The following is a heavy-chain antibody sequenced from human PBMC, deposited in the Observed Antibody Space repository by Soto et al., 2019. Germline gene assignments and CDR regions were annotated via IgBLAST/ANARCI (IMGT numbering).Heavy chain of an antibody. CDR2: VYYTGRT. CDR1: GGSSKSGSYY. V-gene: IGHV4-61*01. Sequence: PSETLSLTCTVSGGSSKSGSYYWSWVRQPPGKGLEWIGYVYYTGRTSYSPSLKSRVTISADTSKNQFSLILTSVTAADTAVYYCARDYDYFGHWGQGSLVTVSS. CDR3: ARDYDYFGH. J-gene: IGHJ4*02. D-gene: IGHD3-16*01.